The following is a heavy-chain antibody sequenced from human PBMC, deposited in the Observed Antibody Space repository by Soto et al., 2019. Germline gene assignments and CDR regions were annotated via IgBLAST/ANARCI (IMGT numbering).Heavy chain of an antibody. CDR2: ISDQNGNT. CDR1: GYGFTTYG. CDR3: ARGRYGDY. D-gene: IGHD1-1*01. J-gene: IGHJ4*02. V-gene: IGHV1-18*01. Sequence: QFHLVQPGAEVKRPGASVRVSCRGLGYGFTTYGITGVRQAPGKGLDWRAWISDQNGNTNYAEKPQGRVTVTRDTSTSTAYMELRSLRSDDTAVYYCARGRYGDYWGQGALVTVSS.